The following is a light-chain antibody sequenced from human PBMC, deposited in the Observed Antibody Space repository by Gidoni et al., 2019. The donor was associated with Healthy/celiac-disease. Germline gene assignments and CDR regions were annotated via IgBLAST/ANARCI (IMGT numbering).Light chain of an antibody. CDR3: QQSYSTPWT. CDR1: QSISSY. V-gene: IGKV1-39*01. Sequence: EIQLTQSPSSLSASVGDRVTITCRASQSISSYLNWYQEKPGKAPKLLIYAASSMQSEVPSRFSGSGSGTDVTLTISSLQPEDFATYYCQQSYSTPWTFGPGTKVEIK. CDR2: AAS. J-gene: IGKJ1*01.